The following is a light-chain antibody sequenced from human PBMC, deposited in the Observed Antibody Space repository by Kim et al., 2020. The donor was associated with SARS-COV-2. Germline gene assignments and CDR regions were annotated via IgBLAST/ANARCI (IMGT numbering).Light chain of an antibody. CDR3: QSYDSTLSGSRV. Sequence: VTISCTGSRASIGAGYDVHWSQHLPGTAPKLLLYGNGNRPSGVPDRFPVSKSGTSASLAITGLQAEAEADYYCQSYDSTLSGSRVFGGGTQLTVL. V-gene: IGLV1-40*01. CDR1: RASIGAGYD. CDR2: GNG. J-gene: IGLJ2*01.